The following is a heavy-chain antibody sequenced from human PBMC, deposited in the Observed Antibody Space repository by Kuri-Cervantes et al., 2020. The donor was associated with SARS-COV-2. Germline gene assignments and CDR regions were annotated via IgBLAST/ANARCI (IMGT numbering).Heavy chain of an antibody. Sequence: SGPTLVKPTQTLTLTCTFSGFSLSTSGMRVSWIRQPPGKALEWLARIDWDDDKFYSTSLKTRLTISKDTSKNQVVLTMTNMDPADTATYYCARNSDYYDSSGSQGHFDYWGQGTLVTVSS. D-gene: IGHD3-22*01. V-gene: IGHV2-70*04. CDR1: GFSLSTSGMR. J-gene: IGHJ4*02. CDR2: IDWDDDK. CDR3: ARNSDYYDSSGSQGHFDY.